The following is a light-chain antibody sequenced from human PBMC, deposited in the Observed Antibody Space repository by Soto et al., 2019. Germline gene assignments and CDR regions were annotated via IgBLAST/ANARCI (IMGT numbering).Light chain of an antibody. CDR3: QQYYTYPWA. J-gene: IGKJ1*01. Sequence: DIVVTQSPDSLSVSLGEMATLKCKSSQSVSSSSNNQNYVAWYQHKPGQPPRLLIYWSSIRESGVPVRFRGSGSGTDFTLTIRGLQAEDVAVYYCQQYYTYPWAFGQGTKVEVK. CDR1: QSVSSSSNNQNY. V-gene: IGKV4-1*01. CDR2: WSS.